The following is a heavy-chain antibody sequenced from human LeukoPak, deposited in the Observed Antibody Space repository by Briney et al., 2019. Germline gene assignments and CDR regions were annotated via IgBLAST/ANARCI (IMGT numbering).Heavy chain of an antibody. CDR3: ALIPYCTTATCYYFDY. D-gene: IGHD2-2*01. V-gene: IGHV1-18*01. J-gene: IGHJ4*02. CDR1: GYTFTSYG. Sequence: ASVKVSCKASGYTFTSYGISWVRQAPGQGLEWMGWISAYNGNTNYAQKLQGRVTMTADTSTSTTYMELRSLRSDDTAVYYCALIPYCTTATCYYFDYWGQGTLVTVSS. CDR2: ISAYNGNT.